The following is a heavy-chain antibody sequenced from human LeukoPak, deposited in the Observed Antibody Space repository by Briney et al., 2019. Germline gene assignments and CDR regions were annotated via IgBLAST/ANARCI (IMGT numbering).Heavy chain of an antibody. CDR2: INPSGGST. D-gene: IGHD3-22*01. J-gene: IGHJ3*02. CDR1: GYTFTCYY. CDR3: ARVGDSSGYHHDAFDI. Sequence: GASVKVSCKASGYTFTCYYMHWVRQAPGQGLEWMGIINPSGGSTSYAQKFQGRVTMTRDTSTSTVYMELSSLRSEDTAVYYCARVGDSSGYHHDAFDIWGQGTMVTVSS. V-gene: IGHV1-46*01.